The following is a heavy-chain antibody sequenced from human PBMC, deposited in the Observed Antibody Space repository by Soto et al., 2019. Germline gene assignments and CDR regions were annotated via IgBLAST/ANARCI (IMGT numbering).Heavy chain of an antibody. CDR1: GFTFSSYD. D-gene: IGHD3-10*01. V-gene: IGHV3-13*01. CDR2: IGTAGDT. Sequence: GGSLRLSCAASGFTFSSYDMHWVRQATGKGLEWVSAIGTAGDTYYPGSVKGRFTISRENAKNSLYLQMNSLRAGDTAVYYCATDSRGVKGRAFDIWGQGTMVTVSS. CDR3: ATDSRGVKGRAFDI. J-gene: IGHJ3*02.